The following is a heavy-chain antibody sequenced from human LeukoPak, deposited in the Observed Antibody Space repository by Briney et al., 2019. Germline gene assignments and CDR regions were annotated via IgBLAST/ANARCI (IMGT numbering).Heavy chain of an antibody. J-gene: IGHJ3*02. CDR3: AKGGSYLSAFDI. Sequence: GGSLRLSCAASGFTFSSYDMIWVRQAPGKGLEWVSIIYSGGSTFYADSVKGRFTISRDNSKNTLYLQMNSLRAEDTAVYYCAKGGSYLSAFDIWGQGTMVTVSS. D-gene: IGHD1-26*01. V-gene: IGHV3-53*01. CDR1: GFTFSSYD. CDR2: IYSGGST.